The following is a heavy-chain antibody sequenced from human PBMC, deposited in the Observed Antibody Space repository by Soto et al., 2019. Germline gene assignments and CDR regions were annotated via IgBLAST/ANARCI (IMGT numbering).Heavy chain of an antibody. CDR3: AREEWYLIKAIDY. V-gene: IGHV1-18*01. Sequence: QVQLVQSGAEVKKPGASVKVSCEASGFTFTTYGITWVRQAPGQGLEWMGWVSAYNGNTNYAQNLQGRVTMTTDTSTSTAYMELRSLRSDDTAIYYCAREEWYLIKAIDYWGQGTLVTVSS. D-gene: IGHD3-3*01. CDR2: VSAYNGNT. J-gene: IGHJ4*02. CDR1: GFTFTTYG.